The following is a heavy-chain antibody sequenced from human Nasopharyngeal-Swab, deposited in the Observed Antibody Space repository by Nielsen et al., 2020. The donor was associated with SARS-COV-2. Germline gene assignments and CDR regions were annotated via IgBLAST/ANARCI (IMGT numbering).Heavy chain of an antibody. D-gene: IGHD5-12*01. Sequence: GESLQISCAASGFTFSSYAISWVRQAPGKGLEWVSVISGSDYSTYYADSVKGRFTISRDNSKNTVSLQMNSLRVEDTAMYYCAKDRDSGDDSDDYYHYYGMDVWGQGTTVTVSS. CDR2: ISGSDYST. CDR1: GFTFSSYA. CDR3: AKDRDSGDDSDDYYHYYGMDV. J-gene: IGHJ6*02. V-gene: IGHV3-23*01.